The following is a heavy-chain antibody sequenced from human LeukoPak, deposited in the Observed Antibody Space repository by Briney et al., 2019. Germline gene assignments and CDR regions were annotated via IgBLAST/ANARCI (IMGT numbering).Heavy chain of an antibody. CDR3: ARTTVTTWDVYYFDY. CDR1: GFTFSSYW. D-gene: IGHD4-17*01. V-gene: IGHV3-7*03. Sequence: GGSLRLSCAASGFTFSSYWMSWVRQAPGKGLEWVATIRQDGSQKYYVDSVKGRFTISRDNSKNTLYLQMNSLRAEDTAVYYCARTTVTTWDVYYFDYWGQGTLVTVSS. J-gene: IGHJ4*02. CDR2: IRQDGSQK.